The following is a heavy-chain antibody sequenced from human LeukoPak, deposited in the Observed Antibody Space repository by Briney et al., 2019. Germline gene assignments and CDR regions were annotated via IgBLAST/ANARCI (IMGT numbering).Heavy chain of an antibody. CDR1: GYTFTSYY. Sequence: GASVTVSCTASGYTFTSYYMHWVRQAPGQGLEWMGIINPSGGSTIYAQKFQGRVTMTRDTSTSTVYMELSSLRSEDTAVYYCASGGELLVFDYWGQGTLVTVSS. J-gene: IGHJ4*02. D-gene: IGHD1-26*01. V-gene: IGHV1-46*01. CDR3: ASGGELLVFDY. CDR2: INPSGGST.